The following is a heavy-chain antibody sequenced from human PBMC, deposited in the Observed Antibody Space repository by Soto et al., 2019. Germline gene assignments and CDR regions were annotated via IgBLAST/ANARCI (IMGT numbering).Heavy chain of an antibody. J-gene: IGHJ4*02. V-gene: IGHV1-18*01. CDR2: ISGYNGNE. CDR3: AREGWLGELLY. D-gene: IGHD3-10*01. CDR1: GYTFSSYG. Sequence: VQLVQSGNVVQKPGSSVKVSCKTSGYTFSSYGIIWVRQAHGQGLEWMGWISGYNGNEDYAQRFRGRVNMTTDTTTTKVFMELRDLRSDDTAMYFCAREGWLGELLYWGQGSLVTVS.